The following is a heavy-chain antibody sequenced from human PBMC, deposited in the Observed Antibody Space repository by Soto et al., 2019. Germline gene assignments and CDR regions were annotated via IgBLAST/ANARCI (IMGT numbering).Heavy chain of an antibody. V-gene: IGHV5-51*01. D-gene: IGHD3-22*01. CDR1: GYSFSFYW. J-gene: IGHJ3*02. CDR2: MYPDDSDT. CDR3: ATAYVYDFENSNYYRDAFDI. Sequence: GESLKISCKASGYSFSFYWIGWVRQMPGKGLEWMAIMYPDDSDTRYSPSFEAHVTISADKSTSTAFLQWSSLKASDTAMYYCATAYVYDFENSNYYRDAFDIWGQGTLVTVSS.